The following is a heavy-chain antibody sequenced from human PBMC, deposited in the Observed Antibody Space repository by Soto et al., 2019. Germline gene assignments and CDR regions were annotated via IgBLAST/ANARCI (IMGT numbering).Heavy chain of an antibody. Sequence: GGSLRLSCAASGFTFDDYTMHWVRQAPGKGLEWVSLISWDGGSTYYADSVKGRFTISRDNSKNSLYLQMNSLRTEDTALYYCAKDLTGDHDSSGYYRPGGMDVWGQGTTVTVSS. D-gene: IGHD3-22*01. V-gene: IGHV3-43*01. J-gene: IGHJ6*02. CDR1: GFTFDDYT. CDR3: AKDLTGDHDSSGYYRPGGMDV. CDR2: ISWDGGST.